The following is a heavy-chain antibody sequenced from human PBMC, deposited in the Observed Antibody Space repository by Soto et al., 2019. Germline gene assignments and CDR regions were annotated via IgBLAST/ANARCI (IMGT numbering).Heavy chain of an antibody. CDR2: ISGGSSVK. J-gene: IGHJ4*02. V-gene: IGHV3-23*01. Sequence: PGGSLRLSCTASGFTFSDYAMTWVRQAPGKGLEWVSTISGGSSVKYYGDSVKGRFTISRDNAKKTLFLQLNRLSAEDTATYYCAKVLSKNYYYPFDFWGQGTQVTVSS. CDR1: GFTFSDYA. D-gene: IGHD3-10*01. CDR3: AKVLSKNYYYPFDF.